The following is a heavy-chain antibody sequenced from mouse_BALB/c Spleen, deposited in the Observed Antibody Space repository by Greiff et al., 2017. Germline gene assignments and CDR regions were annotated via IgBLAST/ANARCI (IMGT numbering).Heavy chain of an antibody. CDR2: ISSGGSYT. J-gene: IGHJ4*01. CDR1: GFTFSSYT. Sequence: EVKLMESGGGLVKPGGSLKLSCAASGFTFSSYTMSWVRQTPEKRLEWVATISSGGSYTYYPDSVKGRFTISRDNAKNTLYLQMSSLKSEDTAMYYCTRIYGSSYDYYAMDYWGQGTSVTVSS. CDR3: TRIYGSSYDYYAMDY. D-gene: IGHD1-1*01. V-gene: IGHV5-6-4*01.